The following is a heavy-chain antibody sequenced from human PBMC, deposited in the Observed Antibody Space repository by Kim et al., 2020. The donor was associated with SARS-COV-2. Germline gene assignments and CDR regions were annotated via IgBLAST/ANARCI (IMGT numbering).Heavy chain of an antibody. Sequence: ASVKVSCKASGYTFTSYAMHWVRQAPGQRLEWMGWINAGNGNTKYSQKFQGRVTITRDTSASTAYMELSSLRSEDTAVYYCARDYDILTRGRGPPSWAIDYWGQGTLVTVSS. CDR3: ARDYDILTRGRGPPSWAIDY. CDR1: GYTFTSYA. D-gene: IGHD3-9*01. CDR2: INAGNGNT. V-gene: IGHV1-3*01. J-gene: IGHJ4*02.